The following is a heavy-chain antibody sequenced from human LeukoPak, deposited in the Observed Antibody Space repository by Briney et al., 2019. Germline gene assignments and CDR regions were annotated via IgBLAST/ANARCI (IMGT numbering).Heavy chain of an antibody. J-gene: IGHJ4*02. D-gene: IGHD4-17*01. CDR1: GASIISNNW. Sequence: SGTLSLTCAVSGASIISNNWWSWVRQPSGKGLEWIGEIWHSGTTDYNPSLKSRVTISVDNSKNQFSLKLNSVTAADTAVYYCMGADYGGHWGQGTLVTVSS. CDR2: IWHSGTT. CDR3: MGADYGGH. V-gene: IGHV4-4*02.